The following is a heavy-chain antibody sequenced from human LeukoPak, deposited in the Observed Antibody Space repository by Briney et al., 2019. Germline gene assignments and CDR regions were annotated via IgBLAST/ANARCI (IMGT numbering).Heavy chain of an antibody. J-gene: IGHJ4*02. CDR1: GFTVSSNY. CDR2: INSDGSRT. CDR3: AREVGDYYDSSGSFGY. D-gene: IGHD3-22*01. V-gene: IGHV3-74*01. Sequence: PGGSLRLSCAASGFTVSSNYMSWVRQAPGKGLEWVSRINSDGSRTIYADSVKGRFTISRDSAKNTLYLQMNSLRAEDTAVYYCAREVGDYYDSSGSFGYWGQGTLVTVSS.